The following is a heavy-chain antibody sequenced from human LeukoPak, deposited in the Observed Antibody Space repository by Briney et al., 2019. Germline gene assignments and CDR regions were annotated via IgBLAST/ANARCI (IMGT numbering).Heavy chain of an antibody. CDR2: ISGSGGST. V-gene: IGHV3-23*01. CDR3: AKTPSEVAGTLFDY. D-gene: IGHD6-19*01. CDR1: GFTFDDYA. Sequence: GRSLRLSCAASGFTFDDYAMSWVRQAPGKGLEWVSAISGSGGSTYYADSVKGRFTISRDNSKNTLYLQMNSLRAEDTAVYYCAKTPSEVAGTLFDYWGQGTLVTVSS. J-gene: IGHJ4*02.